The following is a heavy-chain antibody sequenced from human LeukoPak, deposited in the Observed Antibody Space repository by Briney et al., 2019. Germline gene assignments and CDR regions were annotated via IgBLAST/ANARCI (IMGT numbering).Heavy chain of an antibody. CDR3: AKQLGYCSDGSCYFPY. V-gene: IGHV3-23*01. J-gene: IGHJ4*02. CDR2: ISNNGGYT. CDR1: GYTFSSSA. D-gene: IGHD2-15*01. Sequence: GGSLRLSCAASGYTFSSSAMSWVRQAPGKGLEWVSAISNNGGYTYYADSVQGRFTISRDNSKSTLCLQMNSLRAEDTAVYYCAKQLGYCSDGSCYFPYWGQGTLVTVSS.